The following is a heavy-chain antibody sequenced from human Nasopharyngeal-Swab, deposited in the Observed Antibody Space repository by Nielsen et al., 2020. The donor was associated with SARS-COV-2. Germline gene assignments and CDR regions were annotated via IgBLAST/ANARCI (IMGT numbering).Heavy chain of an antibody. CDR1: GFTFSSYD. D-gene: IGHD3-16*01. V-gene: IGHV3-13*01. Sequence: GESLKIFCAASGFTFSSYDMHWVRQATGKGLEWVSAIGTAGDTYYPGSVKGRFTISRENAKNSLYLQMNSLRAGDTAVYYCARGGPAPIFDLWGRGTLVTVSS. J-gene: IGHJ2*01. CDR3: ARGGPAPIFDL. CDR2: IGTAGDT.